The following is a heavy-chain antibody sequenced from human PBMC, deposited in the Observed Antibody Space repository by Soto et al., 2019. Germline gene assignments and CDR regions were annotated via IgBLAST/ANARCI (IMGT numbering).Heavy chain of an antibody. CDR1: GYSFTTYW. V-gene: IGHV5-51*01. Sequence: GESLKISCKGSGYSFTTYWMGWVRQMPGKGLEWMGIIYPSDSDTRYSPSFQGQVTISADKSISTAYLQWSSLKASDTAMYFCARAWDYYYMDVWGKGTTVTVSS. CDR2: IYPSDSDT. CDR3: ARAWDYYYMDV. D-gene: IGHD7-27*01. J-gene: IGHJ6*03.